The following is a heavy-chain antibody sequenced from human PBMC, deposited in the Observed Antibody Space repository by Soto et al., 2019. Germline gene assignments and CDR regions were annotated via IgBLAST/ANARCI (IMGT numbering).Heavy chain of an antibody. Sequence: SETLSLTCTVSGGSISSGGYYWSWIRQHPGKGLEWIGYIYYSGSTYYNPSLKSRVTISVDTSKNLFSLKLSSVTAADTAVYYCARSSGCSGGSCFFFDYWGQGTLVTVSS. CDR3: ARSSGCSGGSCFFFDY. CDR1: GGSISSGGYY. CDR2: IYYSGST. J-gene: IGHJ4*02. D-gene: IGHD2-15*01. V-gene: IGHV4-31*03.